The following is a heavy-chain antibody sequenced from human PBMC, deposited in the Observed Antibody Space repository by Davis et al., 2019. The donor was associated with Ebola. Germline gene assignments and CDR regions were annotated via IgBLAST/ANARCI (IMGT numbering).Heavy chain of an antibody. CDR3: AKDYPWGSAEEEGFDY. J-gene: IGHJ4*02. D-gene: IGHD3-16*01. CDR1: GFTFSDAW. V-gene: IGHV3-23*01. CDR2: VSGSGGST. Sequence: PGGSLRLSCAASGFTFSDAWMSWVRQAPGKGLEWVSGVSGSGGSTYYAESVRGRFTISRDNSKNTLYLQMNSLSAEDTAVYYCAKDYPWGSAEEEGFDYWGQGTLVTVSS.